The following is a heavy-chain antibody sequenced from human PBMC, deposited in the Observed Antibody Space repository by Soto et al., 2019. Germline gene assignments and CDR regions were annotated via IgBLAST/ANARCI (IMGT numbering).Heavy chain of an antibody. D-gene: IGHD2-15*01. J-gene: IGHJ4*02. V-gene: IGHV3-21*01. CDR1: GFTFSSYS. CDR3: ARDRPGVVVAATTFDY. CDR2: ISSSSSYI. Sequence: GGSLRLSCAASGFTFSSYSMNWVRQAPGKGLEWVSSISSSSSYIYYADSVKGRFTISRDNAKNSLYLQMNSLRAEDTAVYYCARDRPGVVVAATTFDYWGQGTLVTVSS.